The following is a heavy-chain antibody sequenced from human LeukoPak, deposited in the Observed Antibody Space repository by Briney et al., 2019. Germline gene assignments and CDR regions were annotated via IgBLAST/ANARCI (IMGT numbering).Heavy chain of an antibody. Sequence: SQTLSLTCAISGDSVSSNSAAWNWIRQSPWRGLEWLGRTYYRSKWYSDSAVSVNSRITINPDTSKNQFTLQLNSVTPEDTAVYYCAREISSTFDVWGQGTMVTVSS. CDR3: AREISSTFDV. CDR2: TYYRSKWYS. V-gene: IGHV6-1*01. CDR1: GDSVSSNSAA. J-gene: IGHJ3*01.